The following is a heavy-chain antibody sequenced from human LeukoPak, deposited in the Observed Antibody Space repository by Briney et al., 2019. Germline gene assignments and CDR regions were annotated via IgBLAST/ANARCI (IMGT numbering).Heavy chain of an antibody. CDR2: INHSGST. D-gene: IGHD1-26*01. Sequence: SETLSLTCAVYGWSFSCYYWRWIRQPPGKGLEWIGEINHSGSTNYNPSLKSRVTISVDTSKNHFSLKLSSVTAADTAVYYCARGRVGATRVYWGQGTLVTVSS. CDR1: GWSFSCYY. CDR3: ARGRVGATRVY. J-gene: IGHJ4*02. V-gene: IGHV4-34*01.